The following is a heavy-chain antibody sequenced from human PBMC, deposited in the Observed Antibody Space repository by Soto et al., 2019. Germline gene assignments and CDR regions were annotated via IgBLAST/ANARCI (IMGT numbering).Heavy chain of an antibody. J-gene: IGHJ4*02. CDR1: GFTFSSYW. Sequence: GSLRLSCAASGFTFSSYWMSWVRQAPGKGLEWVANIKQDGSEKYYVDSVKGRFTISRDNAKNSLYLQMNSLRAEDTAVYYCSTTVLRYFVLPLCYFDYWGQGTLVTVSS. CDR3: STTVLRYFVLPLCYFDY. CDR2: IKQDGSEK. D-gene: IGHD3-9*01. V-gene: IGHV3-7*01.